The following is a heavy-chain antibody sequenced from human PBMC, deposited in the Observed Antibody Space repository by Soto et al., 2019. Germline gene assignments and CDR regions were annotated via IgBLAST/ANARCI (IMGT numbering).Heavy chain of an antibody. CDR2: IYPDDSDT. V-gene: IGHV5-51*01. CDR1: GYSFTSYW. D-gene: IGHD6-19*01. CDR3: ARPQRSGGSFFDY. Sequence: GESLKISCKGSGYSFTSYWIAWVRQMPGKGLEWMGIIYPDDSDTRYSPSFQGQVTISADKSISTAYLQWSSLKASDTAMYYCARPQRSGGSFFDYWGQGTLVTVSS. J-gene: IGHJ4*02.